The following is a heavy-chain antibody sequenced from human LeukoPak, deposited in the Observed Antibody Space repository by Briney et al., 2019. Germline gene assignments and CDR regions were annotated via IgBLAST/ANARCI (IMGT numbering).Heavy chain of an antibody. Sequence: ASVKVSCKVSGFTLSELSMHWVRQAPGKGLEWVGGFDPKDGKAVYAETFRGRVTLTDDRPSNTAYMDLSSLGADDTAVYYCATGVICATTTCPGYGNYYYFMDVWGEGTTVTV. V-gene: IGHV1-24*01. CDR3: ATGVICATTTCPGYGNYYYFMDV. D-gene: IGHD2-2*01. CDR1: GFTLSELS. J-gene: IGHJ6*03. CDR2: FDPKDGKA.